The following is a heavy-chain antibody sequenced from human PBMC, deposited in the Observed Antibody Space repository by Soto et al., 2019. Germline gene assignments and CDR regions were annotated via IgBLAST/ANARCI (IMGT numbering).Heavy chain of an antibody. CDR3: ATGLIPDYYYGMDV. J-gene: IGHJ6*02. CDR2: IIPKLGSA. D-gene: IGHD2-8*01. CDR1: GGGNLRDYR. Sequence: ASVKVSCKASGGGNLRDYRTTWVRRAPGQGLEWMGGIIPKLGSANYAQKFQGWVTMTRDTSISTAYMELSRLRSDDTAVYYCATGLIPDYYYGMDVWGQGTTVTVSS. V-gene: IGHV1-2*04.